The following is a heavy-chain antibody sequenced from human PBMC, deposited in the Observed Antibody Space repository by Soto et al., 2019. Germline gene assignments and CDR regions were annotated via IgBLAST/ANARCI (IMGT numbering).Heavy chain of an antibody. Sequence: EVQLLESGGGLVQPGGSLRLSCAASGFTFSSYAMSWVRQAPGKGLEWVSDISGSGGTTDYADSVKGRFTISRDNSKNMVYLQMNSLRAEDTAVYYCGRGTPRTLPSREIVYFYNGVDVWGQGTTVSVSS. V-gene: IGHV3-23*01. CDR1: GFTFSSYA. CDR3: GRGTPRTLPSREIVYFYNGVDV. J-gene: IGHJ6*02. CDR2: ISGSGGTT. D-gene: IGHD3-16*01.